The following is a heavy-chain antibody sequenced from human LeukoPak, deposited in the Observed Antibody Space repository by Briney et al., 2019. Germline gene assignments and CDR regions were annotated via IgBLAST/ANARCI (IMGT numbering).Heavy chain of an antibody. J-gene: IGHJ6*02. CDR1: GFTFSSYA. D-gene: IGHD1-26*01. Sequence: GGSLRLSCAASGFTFSSYAMSWVLQAPGKGLECVSAMSGSDGSTYYADSVKGRFTISRDNSKNTLYLQMNSLRAEDTAVYSCGKLIERELRAVYGMDVWGQGTTVTVSS. V-gene: IGHV3-23*01. CDR2: MSGSDGST. CDR3: GKLIERELRAVYGMDV.